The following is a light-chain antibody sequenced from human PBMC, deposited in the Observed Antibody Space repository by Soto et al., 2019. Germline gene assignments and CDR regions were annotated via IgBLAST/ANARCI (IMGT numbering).Light chain of an antibody. CDR1: QSINTN. V-gene: IGKV3-15*01. CDR3: QQYTVWPFT. J-gene: IGKJ4*01. Sequence: AERATLYCRASQSINTNLAWYQQSPGRAPRLFIYHASTRATGIPDRFSGSGSGTEFTLTISSLQSEDFAVYYCQQYTVWPFTFGGGTKV. CDR2: HAS.